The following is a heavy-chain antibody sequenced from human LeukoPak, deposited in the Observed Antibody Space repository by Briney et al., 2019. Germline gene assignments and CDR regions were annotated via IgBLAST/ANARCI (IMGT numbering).Heavy chain of an antibody. CDR3: AGTAGYSYGRIDY. CDR2: INPSGGRT. D-gene: IGHD5-18*01. Sequence: VASVKVSCKASGYTFTSCYIHWVRQAPGQGLEWMGIINPSGGRTSYAQNFQGRVAVTRDTSTSTIYMELSSLTSEDTAVYYCAGTAGYSYGRIDYWGQGTLVTVSS. CDR1: GYTFTSCY. V-gene: IGHV1-46*01. J-gene: IGHJ4*02.